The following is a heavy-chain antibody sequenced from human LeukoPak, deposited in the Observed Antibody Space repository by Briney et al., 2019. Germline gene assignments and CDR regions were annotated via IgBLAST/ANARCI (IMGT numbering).Heavy chain of an antibody. CDR1: GYTFTGYY. V-gene: IGHV1-2*02. D-gene: IGHD3-22*01. Sequence: ASVKVSCKASGYTFTGYYMHWVRQAPGQGLEWMGWINPNSGGTNYAQKFQGRVTMTRDTSISTAYMELSRLRSDDTAVYYCAPGATYYYDSSGYYAPKTWGQGTLVTVSS. J-gene: IGHJ4*02. CDR3: APGATYYYDSSGYYAPKT. CDR2: INPNSGGT.